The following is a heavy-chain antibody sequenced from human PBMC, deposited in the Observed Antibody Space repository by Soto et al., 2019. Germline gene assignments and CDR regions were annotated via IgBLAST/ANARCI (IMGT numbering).Heavy chain of an antibody. CDR3: AKPGSTGYYYYAFDV. CDR1: GFTFSSYA. V-gene: IGHV3-23*01. CDR2: ISGSGDYT. Sequence: GGSLRLSCAASGFTFSSYAMGWVRQAPGKGLEWISGISGSGDYTHYADSVKGRFTVSRDNSKNTMYLQMNSLRAEDTAVYYCAKPGSTGYYYYAFDVWGHGTMVTVSS. D-gene: IGHD3-22*01. J-gene: IGHJ3*01.